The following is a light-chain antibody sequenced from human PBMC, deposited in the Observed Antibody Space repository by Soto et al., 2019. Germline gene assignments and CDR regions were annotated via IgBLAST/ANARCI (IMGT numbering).Light chain of an antibody. CDR3: GSYTTSSNYV. V-gene: IGLV2-14*01. CDR2: DVS. CDR1: SSDVDAYNY. J-gene: IGLJ1*01. Sequence: QSALTQPASVSGSPGQSITISCTGTSSDVDAYNYVSWYQQHPGKAPKLMIYDVSHRPSGVSHRFSGSKSGNTASLTISGLQAEDEADYYCGSYTTSSNYVFGTGTKV.